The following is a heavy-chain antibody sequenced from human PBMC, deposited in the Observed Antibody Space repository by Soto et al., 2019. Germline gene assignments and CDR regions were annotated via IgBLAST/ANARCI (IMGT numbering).Heavy chain of an antibody. Sequence: TLSITCAVSGGSISSGRYYWSCIRQHPGKGLEWIGYIYYSGSTYYNPSLKSRVTISVDTSKNQFFLNLSSVTDADTAVYYCARDPNPIFDTWGQGILVTVSS. CDR2: IYYSGST. CDR1: GGSISSGRYY. V-gene: IGHV4-31*11. CDR3: ARDPNPIFDT. J-gene: IGHJ5*02. D-gene: IGHD3-3*01.